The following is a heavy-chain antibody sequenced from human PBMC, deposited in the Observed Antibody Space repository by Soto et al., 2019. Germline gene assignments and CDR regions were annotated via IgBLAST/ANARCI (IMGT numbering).Heavy chain of an antibody. D-gene: IGHD4-17*01. Sequence: ASVKVSCKASGGTFSSYAISWVRQAPGQGLEWMGGIIPIFGTANYAQKFQGRVTITADESTSTAYMELSSLRSEDTAVYYCASVTTVVTLPNHDYYYYGMDVWGQGTTVTVSS. CDR1: GGTFSSYA. V-gene: IGHV1-69*13. CDR2: IIPIFGTA. CDR3: ASVTTVVTLPNHDYYYYGMDV. J-gene: IGHJ6*02.